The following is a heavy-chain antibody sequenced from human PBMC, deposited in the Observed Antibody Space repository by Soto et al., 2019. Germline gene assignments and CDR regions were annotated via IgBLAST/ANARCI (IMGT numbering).Heavy chain of an antibody. V-gene: IGHV1-69*01. CDR3: ARGGYCSSTSCYRGWFDP. Sequence: QVQLVQSGAEVKKPGSSVKVSCKASGGTFSSYAISWVRQAPGQGLEWMGGNIPIFGTANYAQKFQGRVTITADESTSRAYMELSSLRSEDTAVYYCARGGYCSSTSCYRGWFDPWGQGTLVTVSS. J-gene: IGHJ5*02. CDR2: NIPIFGTA. D-gene: IGHD2-2*02. CDR1: GGTFSSYA.